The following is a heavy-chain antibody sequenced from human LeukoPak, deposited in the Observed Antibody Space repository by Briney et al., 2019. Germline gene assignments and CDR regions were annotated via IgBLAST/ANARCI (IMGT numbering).Heavy chain of an antibody. CDR1: GGSISSYY. J-gene: IGHJ5*02. Sequence: SETLSLTCTVSGGSISSYYWSWIRQPAGKGLEWIGRIYTSGSTNYNPSLKSRVTMSVDTSKNQFSLKLSSVTAADTAVYYCARDLKEYYDSSGYVNWFDPWGQGTLVTVSS. CDR2: IYTSGST. V-gene: IGHV4-4*07. CDR3: ARDLKEYYDSSGYVNWFDP. D-gene: IGHD3-22*01.